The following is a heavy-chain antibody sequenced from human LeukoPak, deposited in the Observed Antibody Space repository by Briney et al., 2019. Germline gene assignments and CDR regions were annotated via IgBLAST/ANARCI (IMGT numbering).Heavy chain of an antibody. Sequence: PSETLSLTCTVSGGSISSSSYYWGWIRQPPGKGLEWIGSIYYSGSTYYNPSLKSRVTISVDTSKNQFSLKLSSVTAADTAVYYCARSHYSSSWFDYWGQGTLVTVSS. D-gene: IGHD6-13*01. CDR2: IYYSGST. CDR1: GGSISSSSYY. J-gene: IGHJ4*02. CDR3: ARSHYSSSWFDY. V-gene: IGHV4-39*07.